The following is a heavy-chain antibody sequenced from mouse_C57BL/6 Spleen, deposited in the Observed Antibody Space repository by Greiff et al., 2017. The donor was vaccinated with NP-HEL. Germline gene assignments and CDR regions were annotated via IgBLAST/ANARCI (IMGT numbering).Heavy chain of an antibody. CDR1: GYTFTSYW. D-gene: IGHD2-4*01. J-gene: IGHJ4*01. V-gene: IGHV1-55*01. CDR2: IYPGSGST. CDR3: AREGDYERVMDY. Sequence: QVQLQQPGAELVKPGASVKMSCKASGYTFTSYWITWVKQRPGQGLEWIGDIYPGSGSTNYNEKFKSKATLTVDTSSSTAYMQLSSLTSEDSSVYYYAREGDYERVMDYWGQGTSVTVSA.